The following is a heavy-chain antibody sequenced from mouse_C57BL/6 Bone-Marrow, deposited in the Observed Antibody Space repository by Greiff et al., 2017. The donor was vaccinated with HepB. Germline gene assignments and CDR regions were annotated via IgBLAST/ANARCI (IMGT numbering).Heavy chain of an antibody. CDR2: ISSGSSTI. CDR3: ARDLKGNAMDY. J-gene: IGHJ4*01. Sequence: VQLKQSGGGLVKPGGSLKLSCAASGFTFSDYGMHWVRQAPEKGLEWVAYISSGSSTIYYADTVKGRFTISRDNAKNTLFLQMTSLRSEDTAMYYCARDLKGNAMDYWGQGTSVTVSS. V-gene: IGHV5-17*01. CDR1: GFTFSDYG.